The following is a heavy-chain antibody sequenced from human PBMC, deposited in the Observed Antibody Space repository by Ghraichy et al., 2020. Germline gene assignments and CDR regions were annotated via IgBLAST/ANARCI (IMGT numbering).Heavy chain of an antibody. J-gene: IGHJ6*03. V-gene: IGHV3-11*01. D-gene: IGHD6-13*01. CDR1: GFTFSDYY. CDR3: ASNTDLPSGSSSWYSGYLKANYYYYYMDV. CDR2: ISSSGSTI. Sequence: LSLTCAASGFTFSDYYMSWIRQAPGKGLEWVSYISSSGSTIYYADSVKGRFTISRDNAKNSLYLQMNSLRAEDTAVYYCASNTDLPSGSSSWYSGYLKANYYYYYMDVWGKGTTVTVSS.